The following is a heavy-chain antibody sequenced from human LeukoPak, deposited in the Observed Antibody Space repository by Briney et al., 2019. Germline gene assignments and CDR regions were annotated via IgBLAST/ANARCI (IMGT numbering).Heavy chain of an antibody. CDR3: TTEDYYDSSVYYLGYFDY. Sequence: KPGGSLRLSCAASGFTFSNAWMSWVRQAPGKGLEWFVHNKSKTDGGTTDYAAPVKGRFTISRDDSKNTLYLQMNSLKTEDTAVYYCTTEDYYDSSVYYLGYFDYWGQGTLVTVSS. V-gene: IGHV3-15*01. CDR2: NKSKTDGGTT. CDR1: GFTFSNAW. D-gene: IGHD3-22*01. J-gene: IGHJ4*02.